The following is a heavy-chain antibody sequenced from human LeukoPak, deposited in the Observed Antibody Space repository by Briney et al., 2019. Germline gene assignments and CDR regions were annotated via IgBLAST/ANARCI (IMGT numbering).Heavy chain of an antibody. J-gene: IGHJ4*02. CDR1: GFTFSSYG. CDR2: IWYDGSNK. D-gene: IGHD3-3*01. CDR3: ASLGRFSLNDY. Sequence: PGGSLRLSCAASGFTFSSYGMHWVRQAPGKGLEWVAVIWYDGSNKYYADSVKGRFTISRDNSKNTLYLQMNSLRAEDTAVYYCASLGRFSLNDYWGQGTLVTVSS. V-gene: IGHV3-33*01.